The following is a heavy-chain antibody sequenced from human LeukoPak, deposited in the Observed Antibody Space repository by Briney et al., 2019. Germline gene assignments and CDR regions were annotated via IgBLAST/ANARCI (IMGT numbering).Heavy chain of an antibody. J-gene: IGHJ4*02. D-gene: IGHD3-16*01. CDR1: GYTFTSYG. CDR2: ISTDNGNT. V-gene: IGHV1-18*01. Sequence: ASVKVSCKASGYTFTSYGISWVRQAPGQGLEWMGWISTDNGNTNYAQKVQGRVTMTTDTSTSTAYMELRSLRSDDTAVYYCARAPSATYDFDYWGQGTLSPSTQ. CDR3: ARAPSATYDFDY.